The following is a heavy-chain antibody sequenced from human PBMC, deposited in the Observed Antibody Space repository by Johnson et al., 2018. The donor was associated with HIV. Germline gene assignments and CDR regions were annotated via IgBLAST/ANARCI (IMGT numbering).Heavy chain of an antibody. Sequence: MPLVESGGGLVQPGGSLRLSCAASGFTFSSYDMHWVRQATGKGLEWVSAIGTAGDTYYPGSVKGRFTISRENAKNSLYLQMNSLRAGDTAVYYCARGGAAAGGAFEIWGQGTMVTVSS. V-gene: IGHV3-13*01. CDR2: IGTAGDT. J-gene: IGHJ3*02. D-gene: IGHD6-13*01. CDR1: GFTFSSYD. CDR3: ARGGAAAGGAFEI.